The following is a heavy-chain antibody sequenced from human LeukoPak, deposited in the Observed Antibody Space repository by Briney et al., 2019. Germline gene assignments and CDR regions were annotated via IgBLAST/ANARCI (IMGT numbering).Heavy chain of an antibody. Sequence: SETLSLTCAVYGGSFSGYYWSWIRQPPGKGLEWIGEINHSGSTNYNPSLKSRVTIPVDTSKNQFSLKLSSVTAADTAVYYCARGPLLLWFGELSHRVFDYWGQGTLVTVSS. CDR3: ARGPLLLWFGELSHRVFDY. V-gene: IGHV4-34*01. J-gene: IGHJ4*02. D-gene: IGHD3-10*01. CDR1: GGSFSGYY. CDR2: INHSGST.